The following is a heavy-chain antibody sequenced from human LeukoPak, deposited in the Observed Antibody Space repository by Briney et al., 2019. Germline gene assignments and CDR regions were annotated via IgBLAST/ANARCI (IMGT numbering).Heavy chain of an antibody. D-gene: IGHD3-3*01. Sequence: GASVKVSYKASGYTFTSYYMHWVRQAPGQGLEWMGIINPSGGSTSYAQKFQGRVTMTRDTSTSTDYMELSSLRSEDTAVYYCARGDVLRFLEWLFDYWGQGTLVTVSS. CDR3: ARGDVLRFLEWLFDY. CDR2: INPSGGST. V-gene: IGHV1-46*03. J-gene: IGHJ4*02. CDR1: GYTFTSYY.